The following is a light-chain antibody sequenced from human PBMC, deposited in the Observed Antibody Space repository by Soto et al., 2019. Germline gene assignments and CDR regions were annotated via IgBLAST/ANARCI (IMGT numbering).Light chain of an antibody. CDR2: NAA. V-gene: IGKV3-15*01. CDR3: QQYYKWPPFT. CDR1: QRIDTS. Sequence: DIVLTQSPGTLSLSPGERATLSCRASQRIDTSLAWYQQRPGQAPRLLLYNAATRATGIPARFSGRGFGTEFTLTISSLQSEDFALYYCQQYYKWPPFTFGPGTKVDI. J-gene: IGKJ3*01.